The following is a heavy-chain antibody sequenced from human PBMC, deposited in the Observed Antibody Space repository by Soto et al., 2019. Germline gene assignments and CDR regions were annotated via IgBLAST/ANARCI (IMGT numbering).Heavy chain of an antibody. CDR2: FYSNGGT. V-gene: IGHV4-39*01. J-gene: IGHJ5*02. CDR3: AKFAPRSGSPWVNPPFDP. Sequence: SETLSLTCTVSGGSFSTGIYSWGWIRQLPGKGLEWIGSFYSNGGTYYNSSLNSRLTISVYTSKNQFSLKLMSVPAADTAVYYCAKFAPRSGSPWVNPPFDPWGPGTLVTVSS. D-gene: IGHD2-15*01. CDR1: GGSFSTGIYS.